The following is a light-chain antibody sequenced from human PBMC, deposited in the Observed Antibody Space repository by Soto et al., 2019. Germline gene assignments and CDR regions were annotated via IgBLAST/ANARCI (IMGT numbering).Light chain of an antibody. CDR1: QGVYSW. CDR2: AAS. Sequence: DIQMTQSPSSVSASVGERVTITCRASQGVYSWVAWYQQAPGKAPKLLISAASTLRGEVPSRFSGSGSGTDFTLTISSLQPEDVATYYCQQAYNFPLTFGGGTKVEIK. V-gene: IGKV1D-12*01. CDR3: QQAYNFPLT. J-gene: IGKJ4*01.